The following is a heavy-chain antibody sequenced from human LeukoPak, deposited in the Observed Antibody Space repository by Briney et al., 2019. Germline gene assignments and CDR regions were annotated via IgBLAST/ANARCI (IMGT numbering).Heavy chain of an antibody. J-gene: IGHJ4*02. CDR1: RFTFSTYA. CDR2: ISGSGDTT. CDR3: AKSQRNDQQVVQRIDY. Sequence: GGSLRLSCTASRFTFSTYAMSWVRQAPGKGLEWVSSISGSGDTTYYTGSVKGRFTISRDNSKNALYLQMSSLRAENTAVYYCAKSQRNDQQVVQRIDYWGQGTLVTVSS. D-gene: IGHD2-2*01. V-gene: IGHV3-23*01.